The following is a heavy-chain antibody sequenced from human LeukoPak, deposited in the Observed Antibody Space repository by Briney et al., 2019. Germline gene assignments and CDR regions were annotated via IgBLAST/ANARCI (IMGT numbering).Heavy chain of an antibody. Sequence: PGGSLRLSCAASGFTFSTYSMNWVRQAPGKGLEWVPSISSSSTYIYYADSVKGRFTISRDNAKNSLFLQMNSLRAEDTALYYCARGLMVYMQLKRIEYYYYYYMDVWGKGTTVTVSS. CDR3: ARGLMVYMQLKRIEYYYYYYMDV. CDR1: GFTFSTYS. J-gene: IGHJ6*03. D-gene: IGHD2-8*01. CDR2: ISSSSTYI. V-gene: IGHV3-21*01.